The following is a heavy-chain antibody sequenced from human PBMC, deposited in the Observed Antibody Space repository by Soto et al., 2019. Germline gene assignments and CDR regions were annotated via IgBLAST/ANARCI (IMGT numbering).Heavy chain of an antibody. CDR1: GYSFTNYC. J-gene: IGHJ2*01. V-gene: IGHV1-46*01. CDR2: INPRTGST. Sequence: QVQLVQSGADVKKPGTSVKVSCKAAGYSFTNYCMYWVRQAPGQGLEWMGMINPRTGSTRYAQKFQDRVTQTRDTSTTTVSMELSTLISDDTAVYYCARDGGLLTASWHYDLWGPGTLVTVSS. CDR3: ARDGGLLTASWHYDL. D-gene: IGHD2-15*01.